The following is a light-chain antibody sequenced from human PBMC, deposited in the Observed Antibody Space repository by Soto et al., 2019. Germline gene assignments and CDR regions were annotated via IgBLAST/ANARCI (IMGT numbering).Light chain of an antibody. Sequence: DIQMTQSPSTLSASIGDRVTLTCRASQSLTGCLAWYQQKPGKPPKCLIYDASILESGVSSRFSGRESGTDVTLTISSLQPDDFATYFCQQYYVSPPTFGQGTRLDIK. CDR3: QQYYVSPPT. CDR2: DAS. J-gene: IGKJ2*01. CDR1: QSLTGC. V-gene: IGKV1-5*01.